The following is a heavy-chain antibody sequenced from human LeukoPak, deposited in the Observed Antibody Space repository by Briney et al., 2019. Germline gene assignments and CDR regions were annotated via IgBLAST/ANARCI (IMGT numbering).Heavy chain of an antibody. D-gene: IGHD5-18*01. CDR3: ARDRGYGYLFDY. J-gene: IGHJ4*02. CDR1: GFTFSSYW. V-gene: IGHV3-74*01. Sequence: GGSLRLSCAASGFTFSSYWVHWFRQAPGKGLVWVSRINSDGSSTSYADSVKGRFTISRDNAKNTLYLQMNSLRAEDTAVYYCARDRGYGYLFDYWGQGTLVTVSS. CDR2: INSDGSST.